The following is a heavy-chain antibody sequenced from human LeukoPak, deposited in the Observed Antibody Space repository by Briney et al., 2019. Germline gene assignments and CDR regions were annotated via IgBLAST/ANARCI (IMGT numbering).Heavy chain of an antibody. D-gene: IGHD6-13*01. CDR2: INPNSGGT. CDR1: GYTFTGYY. CDR3: ARGDQLGYSSSPYGDYFDY. V-gene: IGHV1-2*02. Sequence: ASVKVSCKASGYTFTGYYMHWVRQAPGQGLEWMGWINPNSGGTNYAQKFQGRVTMTRDTSISTAYMELSRLRSDDTAVYYCARGDQLGYSSSPYGDYFDYWGQGTLVTVSS. J-gene: IGHJ4*02.